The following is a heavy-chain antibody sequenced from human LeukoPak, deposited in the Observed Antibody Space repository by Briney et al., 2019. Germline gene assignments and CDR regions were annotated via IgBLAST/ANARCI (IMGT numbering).Heavy chain of an antibody. V-gene: IGHV3-21*01. J-gene: IGHJ4*02. CDR1: GFTFSSYS. Sequence: PGGSLRLSCAASGFTFSSYSTNWVRQAPGKGLEWVSSISSSSSYIYYADSVKGRFTISRDNAKNSLYLQMNSLRAEDTAVYYCARDPTLVGRAEGFDYWGQGTLVTVSS. CDR3: ARDPTLVGRAEGFDY. D-gene: IGHD1-1*01. CDR2: ISSSSSYI.